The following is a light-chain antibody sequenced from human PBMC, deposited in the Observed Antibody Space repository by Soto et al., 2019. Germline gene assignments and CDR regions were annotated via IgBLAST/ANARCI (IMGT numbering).Light chain of an antibody. CDR1: SSDVGGYDY. Sequence: QSALTQPASVSGSPGQSITISCTGTSSDVGGYDYVSWYQLHPGKAPKLMVFEVSNRPSGVSYRFSGSKSGNTASLTISGLQAEDEADYYCSSYTGTDNLLYVFGTGTKVTVL. J-gene: IGLJ1*01. CDR3: SSYTGTDNLLYV. V-gene: IGLV2-14*01. CDR2: EVS.